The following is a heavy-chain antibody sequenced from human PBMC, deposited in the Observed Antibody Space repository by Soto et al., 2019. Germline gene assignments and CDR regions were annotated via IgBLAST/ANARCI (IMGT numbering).Heavy chain of an antibody. J-gene: IGHJ4*02. CDR2: ITSGGGTT. CDR1: GFTFSTYA. Sequence: PGGSLRLSCAASGFTFSTYAMSWVRQAPGKGLEWVSAITSGGGTTYYTDSVKGRFTISRDNSKNTLYLQMNGLRDEDTAVYYCASRGSGSNWYADWGQGTLVTVSS. D-gene: IGHD6-13*01. CDR3: ASRGSGSNWYAD. V-gene: IGHV3-23*01.